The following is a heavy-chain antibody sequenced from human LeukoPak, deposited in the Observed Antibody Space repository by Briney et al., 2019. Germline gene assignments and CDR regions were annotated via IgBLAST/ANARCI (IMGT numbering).Heavy chain of an antibody. CDR2: IYYSGST. CDR1: GGSFSGYY. CDR3: ARGSGRFSYYYYYGMDV. Sequence: SETLSLTCAVYGGSFSGYYWSWIRQPPGKGLEWIGYIYYSGSTNYNPSLKSRVTISVDTSKNQFSLKPSSVTAADTAVYYCARGSGRFSYYYYYGMDVWGQGTTVTVSS. V-gene: IGHV4-59*01. D-gene: IGHD2-8*02. J-gene: IGHJ6*02.